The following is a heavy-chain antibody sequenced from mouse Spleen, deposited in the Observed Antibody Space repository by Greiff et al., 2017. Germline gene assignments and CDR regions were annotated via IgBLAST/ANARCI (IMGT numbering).Heavy chain of an antibody. CDR3: ARSVGSSYDWYFDV. J-gene: IGHJ1*01. CDR1: GYSFTDYN. V-gene: IGHV1-39*01. D-gene: IGHD1-1*01. Sequence: VRLKESGPELVKPGASVKISCKASGYSFTDYNMNWVKQSNGKSLEWIGVINPNYGTTSYNQKFKGKATLTVDQSSSTAYMQLNSLTSEDSAVYYCARSVGSSYDWYFDVWGAGTTVTVSS. CDR2: INPNYGTT.